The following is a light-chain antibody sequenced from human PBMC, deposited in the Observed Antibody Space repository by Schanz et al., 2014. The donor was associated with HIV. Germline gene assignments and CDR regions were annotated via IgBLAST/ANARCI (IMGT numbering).Light chain of an antibody. Sequence: QSVLTQPPSVSGAPGQRVTISCTGSSSNIGAGYHVHWYQQLPGTAPKLLISGNGNRPSGVPDRFSVSKSGTSASLAITGLQSGDEADYYCQSFDKSVSAVVFGGGTKLTVL. J-gene: IGLJ2*01. V-gene: IGLV1-40*01. CDR1: SSNIGAGYH. CDR2: GNG. CDR3: QSFDKSVSAVV.